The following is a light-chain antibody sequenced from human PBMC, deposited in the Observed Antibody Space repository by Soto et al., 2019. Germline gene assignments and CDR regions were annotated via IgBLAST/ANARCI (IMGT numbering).Light chain of an antibody. CDR2: GTS. V-gene: IGKV3-20*01. CDR1: HSFSSSL. CDR3: QHFGASPPGS. J-gene: IGKJ4*01. Sequence: EIVLSQSPGTLSSSPGERITLSCRASHSFSSSLLAWYQQKPGQAPRLLIYGTSTRATGIPDRFSGSGSSTDFTLTNSRLEPEDFAVYYCQHFGASPPGSVGGGTRVQI.